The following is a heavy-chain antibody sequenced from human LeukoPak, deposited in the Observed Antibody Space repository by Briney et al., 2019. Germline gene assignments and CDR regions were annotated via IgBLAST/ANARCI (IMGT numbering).Heavy chain of an antibody. CDR2: IYYSGST. J-gene: IGHJ4*02. D-gene: IGHD2-21*02. V-gene: IGHV4-39*01. Sequence: PSETLSLTCTVSGGSISSSSYYWGWIRQPPGKGLEWIGSIYYSGSTYYNPSLKSRVTISVDTSKNQFSLKLSSVTAADTAVYYCARHFKSGETAFDYWGQGTLVTVSS. CDR3: ARHFKSGETAFDY. CDR1: GGSISSSSYY.